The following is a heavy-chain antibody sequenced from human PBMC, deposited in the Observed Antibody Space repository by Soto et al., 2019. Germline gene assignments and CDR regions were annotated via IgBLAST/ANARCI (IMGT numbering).Heavy chain of an antibody. CDR2: INHSGST. V-gene: IGHV4-34*01. CDR3: ARVRRTVTLLFWFDP. D-gene: IGHD4-4*01. J-gene: IGHJ5*02. CDR1: GVSFSGYY. Sequence: PSETLSLTCAFYGVSFSGYYWSLIRQPPGKGLEWIGEINHSGSTNYNPSLKSRVTISVDTSKNQFSLKLSSVTAADTAVYYCARVRRTVTLLFWFDPWGQGTLVTVSS.